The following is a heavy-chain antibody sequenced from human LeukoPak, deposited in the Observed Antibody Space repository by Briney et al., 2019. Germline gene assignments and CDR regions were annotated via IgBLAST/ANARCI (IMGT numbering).Heavy chain of an antibody. D-gene: IGHD3-22*01. CDR2: IGGSGGST. CDR3: AKGGLYDSSGYYPGIHDY. V-gene: IGHV3-23*01. J-gene: IGHJ4*02. CDR1: GFTFSTYA. Sequence: GGSLRLSCAASGFTFSTYAMSWVRQAPGKGLEWVSTIGGSGGSTYYADSVKGRFTISRDNSKNTLYLQMNSLRAEDTAVYYCAKGGLYDSSGYYPGIHDYWGQGTLVTVSS.